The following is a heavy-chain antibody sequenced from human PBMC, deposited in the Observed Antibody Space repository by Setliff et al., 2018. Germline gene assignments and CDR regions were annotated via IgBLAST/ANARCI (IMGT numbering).Heavy chain of an antibody. J-gene: IGHJ6*02. V-gene: IGHV4-39*07. CDR2: ISYSGST. CDR3: ARAFTYYNFWSGYGYGMDV. Sequence: SETLSLTCTVSGGSISSSSYYWGWIRQPPGKGLEWIGIISYSGSTNYNPSLKSRVTISVDTSKNQFSLRLSSVTAADTAVYYCARAFTYYNFWSGYGYGMDVWGQGTTVTVSS. CDR1: GGSISSSSYY. D-gene: IGHD3-3*01.